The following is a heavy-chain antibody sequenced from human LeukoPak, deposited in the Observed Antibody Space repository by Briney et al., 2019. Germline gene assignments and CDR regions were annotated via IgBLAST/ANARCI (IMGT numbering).Heavy chain of an antibody. V-gene: IGHV3-30-3*01. J-gene: IGHJ4*02. Sequence: RGSLRLSCAASGFTFSSYAMHWVRQAPGKGLEWVAVISYDGSNKYYADSVKGRFTISRDNSKNTLYLQMNSLRAEDTAVYYCARELDYWGQGTLVTVSS. CDR1: GFTFSSYA. CDR3: ARELDY. CDR2: ISYDGSNK.